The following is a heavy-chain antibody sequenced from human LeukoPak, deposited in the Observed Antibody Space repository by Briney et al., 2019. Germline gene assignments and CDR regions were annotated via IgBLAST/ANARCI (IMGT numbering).Heavy chain of an antibody. CDR2: ISAYNGNT. V-gene: IGHV1-18*01. CDR3: ARDRWGYSSSWSNIDY. J-gene: IGHJ4*02. D-gene: IGHD6-13*01. Sequence: ASVKASCKASGYTFTSYGISWVRQAPGQGLEWMGWISAYNGNTNYAQKLQGRVTMTTDTSTSTAYMELRSLRSDDTAVYYCARDRWGYSSSWSNIDYWGQGTLVTVSS. CDR1: GYTFTSYG.